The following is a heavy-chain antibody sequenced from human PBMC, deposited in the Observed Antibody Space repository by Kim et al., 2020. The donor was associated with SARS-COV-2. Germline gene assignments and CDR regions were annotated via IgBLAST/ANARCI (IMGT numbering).Heavy chain of an antibody. CDR3: AIGGVWFGAIDY. V-gene: IGHV1-3*01. J-gene: IGHJ4*02. D-gene: IGHD3-10*01. Sequence: KYSQKFQGRVTITRDTSASTAYMELSSLRSEDTAVYYCAIGGVWFGAIDYWGQGTLVTVSS.